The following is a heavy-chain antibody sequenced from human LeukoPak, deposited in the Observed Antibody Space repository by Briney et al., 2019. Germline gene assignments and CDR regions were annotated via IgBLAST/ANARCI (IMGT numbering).Heavy chain of an antibody. D-gene: IGHD3-16*02. CDR3: AREQGGAISGLDAFDI. CDR1: GFTFSGYS. J-gene: IGHJ3*02. V-gene: IGHV3-21*01. Sequence: GGSLRLSCAASGFTFSGYSMNWVRQAPGKGLEWVSSISSSSSYIYYADSVKGRFTISRDNAKNSLYLQMNSLRAEDTAVYYCAREQGGAISGLDAFDIWGQGTMVTVSS. CDR2: ISSSSSYI.